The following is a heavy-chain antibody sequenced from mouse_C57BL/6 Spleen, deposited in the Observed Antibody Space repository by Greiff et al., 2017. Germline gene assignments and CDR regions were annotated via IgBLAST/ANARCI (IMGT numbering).Heavy chain of an antibody. D-gene: IGHD1-1*02. CDR1: GFSLTSYG. CDR2: IWGGGST. CDR3: AELDVSDCGGSAMDG. J-gene: IGHJ4*01. V-gene: IGHV2-9*01. Sequence: QVQLKESGPGLVAPSQSLSITCTVSGFSLTSYGVDWVRQPPGKGLEWLGVIWGGGSTNYNSAPMSRLSINKDNSQSQVFLKMNSLQTHDTAMYYCAELDVSDCGGSAMDGWGQGPSVTVSS.